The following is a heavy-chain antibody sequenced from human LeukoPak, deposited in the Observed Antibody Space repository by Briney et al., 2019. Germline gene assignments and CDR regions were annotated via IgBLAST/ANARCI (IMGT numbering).Heavy chain of an antibody. D-gene: IGHD3-10*01. J-gene: IGHJ5*02. CDR1: GGSFSGYY. CDR2: INHSGST. V-gene: IGHV4-34*01. Sequence: SETLSLTCAVYGGSFSGYYWSWIRQPPGKGLEWIGEINHSGSTNYNPSLKSRVTISVDTSKNQFSLKLSSVTAADTAVYYCARGRRGSSLLWFGGVIILDKFDPWGQGTLVTVSS. CDR3: ARGRRGSSLLWFGGVIILDKFDP.